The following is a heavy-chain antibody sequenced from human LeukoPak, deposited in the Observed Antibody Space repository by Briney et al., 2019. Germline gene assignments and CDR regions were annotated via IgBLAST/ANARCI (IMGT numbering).Heavy chain of an antibody. J-gene: IGHJ4*02. CDR2: INPNSGGT. CDR3: ARDSAGSDHFDY. Sequence: ASVKVSCKASGYTFTGYYMHWARQAPGQGLEWMGWINPNSGGTNYAQKFQGRVTMTRDTSISTAYMELSRLRSDDTAVYYCARDSAGSDHFDYWGQGTLVTVSS. V-gene: IGHV1-2*02. D-gene: IGHD3-10*01. CDR1: GYTFTGYY.